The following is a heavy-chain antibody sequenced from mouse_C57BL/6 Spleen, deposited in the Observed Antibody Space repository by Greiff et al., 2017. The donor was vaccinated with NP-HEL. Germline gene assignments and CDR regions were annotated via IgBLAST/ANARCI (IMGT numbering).Heavy chain of an antibody. CDR1: GYTFTSYG. CDR3: ARSPYDYARYFDV. CDR2: IYPRSGNT. V-gene: IGHV1-81*01. Sequence: QVQLQQSGAELARPGASVKLSCKASGYTFTSYGISWVKQRTGQGLEWIGEIYPRSGNTYYNEKFKGKATLTADKSSSTAYMALRSLTSEDSAVYFCARSPYDYARYFDVWGTGTTVTVSS. D-gene: IGHD2-4*01. J-gene: IGHJ1*03.